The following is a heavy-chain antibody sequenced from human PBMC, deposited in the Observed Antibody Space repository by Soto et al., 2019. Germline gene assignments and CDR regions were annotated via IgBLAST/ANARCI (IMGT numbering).Heavy chain of an antibody. V-gene: IGHV1-69*04. CDR3: AREDIVVVPTWFDP. D-gene: IGHD2-2*01. Sequence: ASVKVSCKASGGTFSSYTISWVRQAPGQGLEWMGRIIPILGIANYAQKFQGRVTITADKSTSTAYMELSSLRSEDTAVYYCAREDIVVVPTWFDPWGQGALVTVSS. CDR2: IIPILGIA. CDR1: GGTFSSYT. J-gene: IGHJ5*02.